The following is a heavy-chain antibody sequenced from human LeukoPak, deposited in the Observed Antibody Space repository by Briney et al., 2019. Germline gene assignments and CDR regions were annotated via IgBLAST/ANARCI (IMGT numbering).Heavy chain of an antibody. CDR3: ARSPHNSAWYGKWFDP. V-gene: IGHV4-4*08. CDR1: GGSISTYY. Sequence: SETLSLTCTVSGGSISTYYWSWIRQSPGKGLEWIADISASGGTNYHPSLESRVTVSIASSKNQFSLKLSSVTAADTAVFYCARSPHNSAWYGKWFDPWGQGTLVTVSS. J-gene: IGHJ5*02. D-gene: IGHD6-19*01. CDR2: ISASGGT.